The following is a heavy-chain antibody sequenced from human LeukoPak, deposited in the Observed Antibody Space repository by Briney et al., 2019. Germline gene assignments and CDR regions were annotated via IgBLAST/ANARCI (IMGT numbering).Heavy chain of an antibody. CDR2: IIPILGIA. D-gene: IGHD6-13*01. CDR3: ARVRGSGIAAAVDAFDI. CDR1: GGTFSSYA. Sequence: SVKVSCKASGGTFSSYAISWVRQAPGQGLEWMGRIIPILGIANYAQKFQGRVTITADKSTSAAYMELSSLRSEDTAVYYCARVRGSGIAAAVDAFDIWGQGTMVTVSS. J-gene: IGHJ3*02. V-gene: IGHV1-69*04.